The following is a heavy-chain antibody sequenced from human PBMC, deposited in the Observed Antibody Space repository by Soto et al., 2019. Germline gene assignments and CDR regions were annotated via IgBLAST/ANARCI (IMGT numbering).Heavy chain of an antibody. Sequence: QVQLVQSGAEVKKPGFSVKVSCEASGGTFSGHAISWVRQAPGQGPEWMGGLIPLFGTTQHAQNFQDRLTITADKSTSTAYMELTSLRFEDTAIYYCARGPNWGYRFDSWGQGTLVTVSS. CDR2: LIPLFGTT. J-gene: IGHJ4*02. D-gene: IGHD7-27*01. CDR1: GGTFSGHA. V-gene: IGHV1-69*06. CDR3: ARGPNWGYRFDS.